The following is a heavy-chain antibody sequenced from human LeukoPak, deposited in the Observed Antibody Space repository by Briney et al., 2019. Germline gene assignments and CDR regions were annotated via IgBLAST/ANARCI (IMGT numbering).Heavy chain of an antibody. J-gene: IGHJ4*02. D-gene: IGHD1-26*01. V-gene: IGHV1-18*01. CDR1: GYSFTTYS. CDR2: ISPDNGNT. Sequence: AAVKVSCKVSGYSFTTYSITWGRQAPGQGLEWMGWISPDNGNTYYARRLQGRVSMTTDTATTTAYLELRSLTSDDTGVYYCARWWRGTSYWGQGTQVTVSS. CDR3: ARWWRGTSY.